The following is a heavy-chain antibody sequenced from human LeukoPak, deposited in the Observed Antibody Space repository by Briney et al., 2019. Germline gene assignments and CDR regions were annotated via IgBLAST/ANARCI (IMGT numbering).Heavy chain of an antibody. CDR3: AKDTTYDSSGYYYGGNAFDI. Sequence: GGSLRLSCAASGFTFSSYGMHWVRQAPGKGLEWVAVIWYDGSNKYYADSVKGRFTISRDNSRNTLYLQMNSLRAEDTAVYYCAKDTTYDSSGYYYGGNAFDIWGQGTMVTVSS. D-gene: IGHD3-22*01. CDR2: IWYDGSNK. J-gene: IGHJ3*02. V-gene: IGHV3-33*06. CDR1: GFTFSSYG.